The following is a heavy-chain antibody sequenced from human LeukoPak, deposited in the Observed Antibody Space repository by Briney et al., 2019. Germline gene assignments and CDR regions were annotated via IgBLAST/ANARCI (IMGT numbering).Heavy chain of an antibody. CDR2: INPNSVGT. D-gene: IGHD2-2*02. V-gene: IGHV1-2*02. CDR3: ARDREYPNECDF. Sequence: GASMKVSCKTSGYTFTGYYLHWVRHAPGLGLDWLGWINPNSVGTHYSQKFQGRVTMTRDTSLSTAYVELSSLTSDDTAVYYCARDREYPNECDFWGQGTVVSVSS. J-gene: IGHJ4*02. CDR1: GYTFTGYY.